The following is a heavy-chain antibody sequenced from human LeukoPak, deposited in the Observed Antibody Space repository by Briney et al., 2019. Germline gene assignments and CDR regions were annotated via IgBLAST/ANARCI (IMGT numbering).Heavy chain of an antibody. V-gene: IGHV3-74*01. Sequence: GGSLRLSCAASGFTFSSYWMHWVRQAPGKGLVWVSRINSDGSSTSYADSVKGRFTISRDNAKNTLYLQMNSLRAEDTAVYYCAREGQLLRYDYWGQGTLVTVSS. CDR1: GFTFSSYW. CDR2: INSDGSST. CDR3: AREGQLLRYDY. J-gene: IGHJ4*02. D-gene: IGHD2-2*01.